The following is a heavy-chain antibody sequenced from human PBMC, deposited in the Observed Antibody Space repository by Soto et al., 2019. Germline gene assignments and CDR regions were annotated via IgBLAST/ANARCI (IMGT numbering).Heavy chain of an antibody. V-gene: IGHV3-48*02. D-gene: IGHD1-20*01. Sequence: EAQLVESGGGLVQPGGSLRLSCAASGFTLSRYSMSWVRQAPGKGLEYIAYIDTGSVSTYYADSVEGRFAVFRDNARNSLYLQLKSLRDEDTALYFCTRDRLTGDFREAFDIWGQGTLVTVSS. J-gene: IGHJ3*02. CDR1: GFTLSRYS. CDR3: TRDRLTGDFREAFDI. CDR2: IDTGSVST.